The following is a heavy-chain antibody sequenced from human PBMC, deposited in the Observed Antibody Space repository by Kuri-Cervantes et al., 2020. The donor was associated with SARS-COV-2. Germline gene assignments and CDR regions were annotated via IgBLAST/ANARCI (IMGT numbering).Heavy chain of an antibody. CDR1: GGSFSGYY. V-gene: IGHV4-34*01. Sequence: SETLSLTCAVYGGSFSGYYWSWIRQPPGKGLEWIGEINHSGSTNYNPSLKSRVTISVDTSKNQFSLKLSSVTAADTAVYHCARAPQYSSRFDYWGQGTLVTVSS. D-gene: IGHD6-13*01. J-gene: IGHJ4*02. CDR2: INHSGST. CDR3: ARAPQYSSRFDY.